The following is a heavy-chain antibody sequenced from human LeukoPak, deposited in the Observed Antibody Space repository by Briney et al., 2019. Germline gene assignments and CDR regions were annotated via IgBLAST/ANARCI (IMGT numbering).Heavy chain of an antibody. D-gene: IGHD6-13*01. CDR1: GYTFTDYY. CDR2: IIPIFGTT. J-gene: IGHJ6*03. V-gene: IGHV1-69*06. Sequence: SVKVSCKASGYTFTDYYMHWVRQAPGQGLEWMGGIIPIFGTTNYAQKFQDRVTITADKSTSTAYMELSSLRSEDTAVYYCARVVGLTGYSSSWYSGYYYYMDVWGKGTTVTVSS. CDR3: ARVVGLTGYSSSWYSGYYYYMDV.